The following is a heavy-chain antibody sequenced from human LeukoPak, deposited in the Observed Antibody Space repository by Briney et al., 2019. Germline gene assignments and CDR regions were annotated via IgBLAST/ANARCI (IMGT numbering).Heavy chain of an antibody. CDR2: ISGSGGST. V-gene: IGHV3-23*01. CDR3: AKVKYGGQGYFDY. Sequence: GGSLRRSCAASGFTFSSYAMSWVRQAPGKGLEWVSAISGSGGSTYYADSVKGRFTISRDNSKTTLYLQMNSLRAEDTAVYYCAKVKYGGQGYFDYWGQGTLVTVSS. CDR1: GFTFSSYA. D-gene: IGHD4/OR15-4a*01. J-gene: IGHJ4*02.